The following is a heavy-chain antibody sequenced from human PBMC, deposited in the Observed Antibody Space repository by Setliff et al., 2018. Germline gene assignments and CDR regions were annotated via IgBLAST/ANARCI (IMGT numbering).Heavy chain of an antibody. CDR3: ARVSRTIVAARGFDY. CDR2: IIPIFGTA. J-gene: IGHJ4*02. D-gene: IGHD1-26*01. CDR1: GGTFINYA. Sequence: GASVKVSCKASGGTFINYAISWVRQAPGQGLEWMGGIIPIFGTANYAQTFQGRVTITADESTSTAYMELSSLRSEDTAVYYCARVSRTIVAARGFDYWGQGTLVTVSS. V-gene: IGHV1-69*13.